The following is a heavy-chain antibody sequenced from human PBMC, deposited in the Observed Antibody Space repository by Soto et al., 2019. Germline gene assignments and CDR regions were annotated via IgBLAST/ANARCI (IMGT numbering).Heavy chain of an antibody. J-gene: IGHJ3*02. V-gene: IGHV3-30*03. D-gene: IGHD2-21*01. CDR1: GFTFSSYG. Sequence: QVQLVESGGGVVQSGRSLRLSCAASGFTFSSYGMHWVRQAPGKGLEWMTFISYDGSNKYYADSVKGRFTISRDNSKNTLYLQMNSVRAEDTAVYYCVYSSDAFDIWGQGTMVTVSS. CDR2: ISYDGSNK. CDR3: VYSSDAFDI.